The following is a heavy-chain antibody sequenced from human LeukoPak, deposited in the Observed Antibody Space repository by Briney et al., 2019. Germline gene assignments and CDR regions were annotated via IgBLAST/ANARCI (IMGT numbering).Heavy chain of an antibody. J-gene: IGHJ5*02. CDR2: IYYSGST. CDR1: GGSISSHY. D-gene: IGHD5-12*01. CDR3: ARQDAWLFDP. Sequence: PSETLSLTCTVSGGSISSHYWSWIRQPPGKGLEWIGYIYYSGSTNYNPSLKSRVTISVDTSKNQFSLKLSSVTAADTAVYFCARQDAWLFDPWGQGTLVTVSS. V-gene: IGHV4-59*08.